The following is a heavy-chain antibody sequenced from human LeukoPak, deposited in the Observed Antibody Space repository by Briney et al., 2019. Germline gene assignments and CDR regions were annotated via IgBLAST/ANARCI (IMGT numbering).Heavy chain of an antibody. V-gene: IGHV1-18*04. CDR1: GYTFTSYG. J-gene: IGHJ4*02. CDR2: ISAYNGNT. Sequence: ASVKVSCKASGYTFTSYGISWVRQAPGQGLEWMEWISAYNGNTNYAQKLQGRVTMTTDTSTSTAYMELRSLRSDDTAVYYCARETYYDILTGYPGFDYWGQGTLVTVSS. D-gene: IGHD3-9*01. CDR3: ARETYYDILTGYPGFDY.